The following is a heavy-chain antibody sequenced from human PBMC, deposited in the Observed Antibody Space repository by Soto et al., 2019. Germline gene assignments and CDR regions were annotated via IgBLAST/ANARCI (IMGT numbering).Heavy chain of an antibody. CDR1: GFPVSSNY. CDR3: AKDKAILTGYCDY. V-gene: IGHV3-53*01. CDR2: IYSGGST. D-gene: IGHD3-9*01. J-gene: IGHJ4*02. Sequence: GGSLRLSCAASGFPVSSNYMSWVRQAPGKGLEWVSVIYSGGSTYYADSVKGRFTISRDNSKNTLYLQMNSLRAEDTAVYYCAKDKAILTGYCDYWGQGTLVTVSS.